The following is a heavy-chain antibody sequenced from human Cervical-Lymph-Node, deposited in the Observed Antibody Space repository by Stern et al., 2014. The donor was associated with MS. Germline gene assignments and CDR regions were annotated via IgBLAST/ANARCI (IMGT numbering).Heavy chain of an antibody. Sequence: EMQLVESGGGLVKPGGSLRLSCAASGFTFSSYSMNCVRQAPGKELEWVSSIISRSSCIYYEGSVKGRFTISRDNAKNSLYLQMNSLRAEDTAVYYCARDQLSYYDSSGYPGPLDYWGQGTLVTVSS. V-gene: IGHV3-21*01. D-gene: IGHD3-22*01. CDR1: GFTFSSYS. CDR2: IISRSSCI. CDR3: ARDQLSYYDSSGYPGPLDY. J-gene: IGHJ4*02.